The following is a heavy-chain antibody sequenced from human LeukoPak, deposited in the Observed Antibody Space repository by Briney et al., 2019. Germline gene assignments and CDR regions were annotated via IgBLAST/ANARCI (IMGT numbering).Heavy chain of an antibody. CDR3: VVPAATGFDP. CDR2: IIPIFGRE. Sequence: ASVKVSCKASGGTFISYAISWVGQAPGQGLEWMGGIIPIFGRENNVQKFQGRVRITTDESTSTAYMELSSLRSEDTAVYYCVVPAATGFDPWGQGTLVTVSS. D-gene: IGHD2-2*01. V-gene: IGHV1-69*05. CDR1: GGTFISYA. J-gene: IGHJ5*02.